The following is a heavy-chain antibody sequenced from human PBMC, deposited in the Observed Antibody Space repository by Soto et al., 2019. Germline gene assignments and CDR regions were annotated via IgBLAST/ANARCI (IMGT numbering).Heavy chain of an antibody. D-gene: IGHD4-17*01. CDR3: AKDHDYGDYGHYYGMDV. Sequence: GGSLRLSCAASGFTFSSYAMSWVRQAPGKGLEWVSAISGSGGSTYYADSVKGRFTISRDNSKNTLYLQMNSLRAEDTAVYYCAKDHDYGDYGHYYGMDVWGQGTTVTVSS. CDR1: GFTFSSYA. V-gene: IGHV3-23*01. CDR2: ISGSGGST. J-gene: IGHJ6*02.